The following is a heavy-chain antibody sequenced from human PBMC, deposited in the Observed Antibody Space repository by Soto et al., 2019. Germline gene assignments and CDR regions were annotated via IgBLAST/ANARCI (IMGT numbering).Heavy chain of an antibody. D-gene: IGHD6-13*01. Sequence: PSETLSLTCTVSGGSVSSGSYYWSWIRQPPGKGLEWIGYIYYSGSTNYNPSLKSRVTISVDTSKNQFSLKLSSVTAADTAVYYCARAGFGAAAAGTGSQDYWGQGTLVTVSS. CDR1: GGSVSSGSYY. J-gene: IGHJ4*02. CDR2: IYYSGST. V-gene: IGHV4-61*01. CDR3: ARAGFGAAAAGTGSQDY.